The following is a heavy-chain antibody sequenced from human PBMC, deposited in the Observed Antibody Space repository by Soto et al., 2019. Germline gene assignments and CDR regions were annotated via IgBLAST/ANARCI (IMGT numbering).Heavy chain of an antibody. J-gene: IGHJ4*02. CDR3: AKDMKTGYDPKFVY. CDR2: ISYDGSNK. D-gene: IGHD5-12*01. CDR1: GFTFSSYG. V-gene: IGHV3-30*18. Sequence: GGSLRLSCAASGFTFSSYGMHWVRQAPGKGLEWVAVISYDGSNKYYADSVKGRFTISRDNSKNTLYLQMNSLRAEDTAVYYCAKDMKTGYDPKFVYWGQGTLVTVSS.